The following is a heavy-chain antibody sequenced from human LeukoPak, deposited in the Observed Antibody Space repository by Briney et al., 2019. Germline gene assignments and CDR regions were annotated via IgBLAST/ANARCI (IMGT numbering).Heavy chain of an antibody. CDR2: IKQDGSEK. CDR3: ARSPWADFWSGYYTGGYFDY. D-gene: IGHD3-3*01. V-gene: IGHV3-7*01. J-gene: IGHJ4*02. Sequence: GGSLRLSCAASGFTFSSYGMHWVRQAPGKGLEWVANIKQDGSEKYYVDSVKGRFTISRDNAKNSLYLQMNSLRAEDTAVYYCARSPWADFWSGYYTGGYFDYWGQGTLVTVSS. CDR1: GFTFSSYG.